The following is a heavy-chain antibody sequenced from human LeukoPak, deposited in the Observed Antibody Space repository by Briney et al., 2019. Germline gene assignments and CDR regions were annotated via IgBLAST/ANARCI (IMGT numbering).Heavy chain of an antibody. D-gene: IGHD3-3*01. CDR2: ISSDGTST. Sequence: PGGSLRLSCAASGFTFTNYLMHWVRQAPGKGLAWVSRISSDGTSTSYADSVKGRFTISRDNAKNTLSLQMNSLRDEDTAVYYSVRTSSGIYNYWSGSFHKDYFYYMDAWGEGTTVTVSS. CDR1: GFTFTNYL. J-gene: IGHJ6*03. V-gene: IGHV3-74*01. CDR3: VRTSSGIYNYWSGSFHKDYFYYMDA.